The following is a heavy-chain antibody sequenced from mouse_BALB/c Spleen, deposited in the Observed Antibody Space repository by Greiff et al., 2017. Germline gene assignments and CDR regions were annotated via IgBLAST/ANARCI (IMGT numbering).Heavy chain of an antibody. D-gene: IGHD4-1*01. CDR1: GYTFTSYW. CDR3: ARGNWESLYYYAMDY. Sequence: QVQLQQPGAELVKPGASVKLSCKASGYTFTSYWMHWVKQRPGQGLEWIGEINPSNGRTNYNEKFKSKATLTVDKSSSTAYMQLSSLTSEDSAVYYCARGNWESLYYYAMDYWGQGTSVTVSS. J-gene: IGHJ4*01. V-gene: IGHV1S81*02. CDR2: INPSNGRT.